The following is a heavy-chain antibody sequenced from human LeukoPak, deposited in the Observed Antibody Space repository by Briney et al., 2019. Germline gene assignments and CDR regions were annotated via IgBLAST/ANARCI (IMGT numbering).Heavy chain of an antibody. V-gene: IGHV3-9*03. Sequence: GGSLRLSCAASGFTFDDYAMHWVRQAPGKGLEWVSGISWNSGSIGYADSVKGRFTISRDNSKNTLYLQMGSLRAEDMAVYYCARASTSSRDTPPDDTWGQGTLVTVSS. CDR3: ARASTSSRDTPPDDT. D-gene: IGHD6-13*01. CDR1: GFTFDDYA. CDR2: ISWNSGSI. J-gene: IGHJ5*02.